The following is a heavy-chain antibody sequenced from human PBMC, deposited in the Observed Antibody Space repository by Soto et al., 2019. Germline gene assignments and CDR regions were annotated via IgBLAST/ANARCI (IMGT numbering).Heavy chain of an antibody. CDR2: IYHAGSP. CDR3: ARGLSFRGDFDV. CDR1: GGSISSSSW. D-gene: IGHD2-21*02. J-gene: IGHJ3*01. V-gene: IGHV4-4*02. Sequence: HLQESGPGLVKPSGTLSLTCDVSGGSISSSSWWTWVRQSPGKGLEWIGEIYHAGSPNYNPSLQSRVTILAYKSKNHFSLRLTSVTAADTAIYYCARGLSFRGDFDVWGQGTTVTVSS.